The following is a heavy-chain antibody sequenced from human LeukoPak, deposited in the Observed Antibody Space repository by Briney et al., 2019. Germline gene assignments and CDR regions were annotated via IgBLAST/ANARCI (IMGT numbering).Heavy chain of an antibody. V-gene: IGHV3-30-3*01. CDR3: ARDYDFWSGYSHFDY. Sequence: GGSLRLSRAASGFTFSSYAMHWVRQAPGKGLEWVAVISYDGSNKYYADSVKGRFTISRDNSKNTLYLQMNSLRAEDTAVYYCARDYDFWSGYSHFDYWGQGTLVTVSS. D-gene: IGHD3-3*01. CDR2: ISYDGSNK. J-gene: IGHJ4*02. CDR1: GFTFSSYA.